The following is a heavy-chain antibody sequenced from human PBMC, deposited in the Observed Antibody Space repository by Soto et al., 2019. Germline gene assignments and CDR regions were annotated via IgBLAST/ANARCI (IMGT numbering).Heavy chain of an antibody. CDR2: ISGYDGKT. CDR1: GYAFNTYG. V-gene: IGHV1-18*01. J-gene: IGHJ5*02. CDR3: ASDPHDFWTSYWFDP. D-gene: IGHD3-3*01. Sequence: QVQLVQSGAEVKKPGASVKVSCKASGYAFNTYGINWVRQAPGQGLELMGWISGYDGKTTYAEKFQDRVTMTTDTSTSTAYMELRSLTSEDTAVYYCASDPHDFWTSYWFDPWGQGTLVTVAS.